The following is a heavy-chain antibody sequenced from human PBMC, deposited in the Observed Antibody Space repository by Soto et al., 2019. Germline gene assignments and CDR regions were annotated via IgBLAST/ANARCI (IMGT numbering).Heavy chain of an antibody. CDR2: ISGYNGNT. D-gene: IGHD6-13*01. CDR3: GKVGPYRSTWHNWFDP. V-gene: IGHV1-18*01. Sequence: ASVKVSCKASGYTFTNYGISWVRQAPGQGLEWMGWISGYNGNTNYAQKLQGRVTMTTDTSTSTAYMELRSLRSDDTAVYYCGKVGPYRSTWHNWFDPWGQGTLVTSPQ. J-gene: IGHJ5*02. CDR1: GYTFTNYG.